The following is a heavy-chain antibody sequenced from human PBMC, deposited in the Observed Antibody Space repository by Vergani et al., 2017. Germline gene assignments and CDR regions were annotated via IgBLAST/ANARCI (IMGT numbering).Heavy chain of an antibody. J-gene: IGHJ3*02. CDR1: GFMFSNYW. D-gene: IGHD4-17*01. V-gene: IGHV3-7*01. CDR3: ASPCARGDYDAVDI. CDR2: IKQDGSEK. Sequence: EVQLVESGGGLVQPGGSLRLSCAASGFMFSNYWMNWVRQAPGKGLEWVANIKQDGSEKYYVDSVRGRFTISRDNAKNSLYLQMNRLRAEDTAVYHCASPCARGDYDAVDIWEERTMVVVSA.